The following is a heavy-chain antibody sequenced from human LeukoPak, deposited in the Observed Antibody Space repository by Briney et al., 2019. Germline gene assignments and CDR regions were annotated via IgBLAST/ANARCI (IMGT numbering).Heavy chain of an antibody. CDR2: INGDGSTT. CDR3: ARVSIGAWYFDL. CDR1: GFTFSSYW. V-gene: IGHV3-74*01. J-gene: IGHJ2*01. Sequence: GGSLRLSCAASGFTFSSYWMHWVRQAPGKGLVWVSRINGDGSTTTYADSVTGRFTISRDNAKNTQYLQMNRLGAEDTAVYYCARVSIGAWYFDLWGRGTLVTVSS. D-gene: IGHD3-16*01.